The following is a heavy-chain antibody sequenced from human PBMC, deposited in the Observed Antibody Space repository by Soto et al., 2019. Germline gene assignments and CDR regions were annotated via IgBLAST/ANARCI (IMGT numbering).Heavy chain of an antibody. Sequence: PSETLSLTCAVYGGSFSGYYWSWIRQPPGKGLEWIGEINHSGSTNYNPSLKSRVTTSVDTSKNQFSLKLNSVTAADTAVYYCARVMWLRSSFDSWGQGTLVTGSS. D-gene: IGHD5-12*01. CDR2: INHSGST. CDR1: GGSFSGYY. CDR3: ARVMWLRSSFDS. V-gene: IGHV4-34*01. J-gene: IGHJ4*02.